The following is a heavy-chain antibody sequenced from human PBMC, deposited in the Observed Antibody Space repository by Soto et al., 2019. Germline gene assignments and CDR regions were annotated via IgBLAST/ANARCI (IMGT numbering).Heavy chain of an antibody. D-gene: IGHD6-19*01. CDR1: GASISNDNW. Sequence: PSETLSLTCDVSGASISNDNWWSWVRQPPGKGLEWIGEIYHSGSTNYNPSLKSRVTISVDKSENQFSLKLSSVTAADTAVYYCAKDLGIAVSARRAFDIWGQGTMVTVSS. CDR2: IYHSGST. V-gene: IGHV4-4*02. CDR3: AKDLGIAVSARRAFDI. J-gene: IGHJ3*02.